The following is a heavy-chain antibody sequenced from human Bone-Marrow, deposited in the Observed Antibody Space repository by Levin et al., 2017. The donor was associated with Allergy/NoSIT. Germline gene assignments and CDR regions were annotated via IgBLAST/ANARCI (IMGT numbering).Heavy chain of an antibody. Sequence: GESLKISCAASGFTFSGHYMDWVRQAPGKGLEWVARTRNKDNNYKTEYAASVRGRFTISRDESKNSLYLQMNSLQTEDTAVYYCARAAYLKGFDYWGQGTLVSVSS. J-gene: IGHJ4*02. D-gene: IGHD3-16*01. CDR3: ARAAYLKGFDY. V-gene: IGHV3-72*01. CDR2: TRNKDNNYKT. CDR1: GFTFSGHY.